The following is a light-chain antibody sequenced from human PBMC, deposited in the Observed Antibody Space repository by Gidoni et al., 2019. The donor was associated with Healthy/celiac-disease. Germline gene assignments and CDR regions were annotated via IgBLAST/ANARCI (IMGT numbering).Light chain of an antibody. V-gene: IGKV3-20*01. Sequence: EIVLTQSPGTLSLSPGERATLSCRASQSVSSSYLAWYQQKPGQAPRHLIYGASSRATGIPDRFSGSGSGTDFTLTISRLEPEDFAVYYCQSRTFGQGTKVEIK. CDR3: QSRT. J-gene: IGKJ1*01. CDR1: QSVSSSY. CDR2: GAS.